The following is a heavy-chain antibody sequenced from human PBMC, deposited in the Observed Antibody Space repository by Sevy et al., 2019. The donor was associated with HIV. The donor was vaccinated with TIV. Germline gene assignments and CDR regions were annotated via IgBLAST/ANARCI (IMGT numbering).Heavy chain of an antibody. CDR1: GFTFSSYA. V-gene: IGHV3-23*01. D-gene: IGHD4-17*01. CDR2: ISGSGGST. CDR3: AKDRLRMTTVVTPAWDY. Sequence: GGSLRLSCAASGFTFSSYAMSWVRQAPGKGLEWVSAISGSGGSTYYADSVKGRFTISRDNSKNTLYLQMNSLRAEDMAVYYCAKDRLRMTTVVTPAWDYWGQGTLVTVSS. J-gene: IGHJ4*02.